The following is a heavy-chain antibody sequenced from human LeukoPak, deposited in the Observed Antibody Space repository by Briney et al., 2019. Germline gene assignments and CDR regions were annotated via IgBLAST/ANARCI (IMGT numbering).Heavy chain of an antibody. D-gene: IGHD3-22*01. CDR1: GFTFRSYG. CDR2: IWYDEITK. J-gene: IGHJ5*02. CDR3: ARDLGQYYDTSDNWFDP. Sequence: GGSLRLSCVASGFTFRSYGIHWVRQAPGKGLEWLAFIWYDEITKNYADSVKGRFTISRDNAKNTLNLQMNSLRAEDTAVYYCARDLGQYYDTSDNWFDPWGQGTLVTVSS. V-gene: IGHV3-33*01.